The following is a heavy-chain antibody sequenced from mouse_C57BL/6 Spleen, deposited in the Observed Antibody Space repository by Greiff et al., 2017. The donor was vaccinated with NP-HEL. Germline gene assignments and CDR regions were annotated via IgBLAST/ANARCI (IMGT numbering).Heavy chain of an antibody. Sequence: VQLKESGPGMVKPSQSLSLTCTVTGYSITSGYDWHWIRHFPGNKLEWMGYISYSGSTNYNPSLKSRISITHDTSKNHFFLKLNSVTTEDTATYYCARGLTGNAMDYWGQGTSVTVSS. CDR3: ARGLTGNAMDY. D-gene: IGHD4-1*01. V-gene: IGHV3-1*01. CDR1: GYSITSGYD. J-gene: IGHJ4*01. CDR2: ISYSGST.